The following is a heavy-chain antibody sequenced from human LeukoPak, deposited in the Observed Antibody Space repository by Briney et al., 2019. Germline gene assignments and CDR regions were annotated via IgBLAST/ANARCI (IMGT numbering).Heavy chain of an antibody. CDR3: ARGQTTSSYYFDY. Sequence: PSETLSLTCTVSGGSISSSSYYWGWIRQPPGKGLEWIGSIYYSGSTYYNPSLKSRVTISVDTSKNQFSLKLSSVTAADTAVYYCARGQTTSSYYFDYWGQGTLVTVSS. CDR1: GGSISSSSYY. CDR2: IYYSGST. V-gene: IGHV4-39*01. D-gene: IGHD1-14*01. J-gene: IGHJ4*02.